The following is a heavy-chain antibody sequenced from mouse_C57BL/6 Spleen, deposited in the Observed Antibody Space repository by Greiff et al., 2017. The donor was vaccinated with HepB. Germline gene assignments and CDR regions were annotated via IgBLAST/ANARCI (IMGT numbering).Heavy chain of an antibody. V-gene: IGHV5-17*01. J-gene: IGHJ4*01. CDR3: ARLSWDAMDY. D-gene: IGHD4-1*01. Sequence: EVHLVESGGGLVKPGGSLKLSCAASGFTFSDYGMHWVRQAPEKGLEWVAYISSGSSTIYYADTVKGRFTISRDNAKNTLFLQMTSLRSEDTAMYYCARLSWDAMDYWGQGTSVTVSS. CDR1: GFTFSDYG. CDR2: ISSGSSTI.